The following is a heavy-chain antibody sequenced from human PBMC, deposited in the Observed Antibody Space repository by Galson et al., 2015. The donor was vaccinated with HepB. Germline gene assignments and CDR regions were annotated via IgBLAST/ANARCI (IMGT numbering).Heavy chain of an antibody. CDR3: AKDFILIGFDI. CDR1: GFAFSRYS. J-gene: IGHJ3*02. CDR2: ISHDGGNK. V-gene: IGHV3-30-3*01. Sequence: SLRLSCAASGFAFSRYSMYWVRQAPGKGLEWVALISHDGGNKYYADSFKGRVTISRDNVNNTVYLQMNSLRAEDTAVYYCAKDFILIGFDIWGQGSLVIVSS.